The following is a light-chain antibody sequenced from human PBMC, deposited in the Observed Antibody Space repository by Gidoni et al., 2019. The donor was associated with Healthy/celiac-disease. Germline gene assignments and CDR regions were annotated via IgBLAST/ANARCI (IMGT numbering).Light chain of an antibody. J-gene: IGKJ3*01. Sequence: DIVFTQSPATLSLSPGERATLSCRASQSVSSYLAWYQQKPGQAPRLLIYDASNRATGIPARFSGSGSGTDFTLTISSLEPEDFAVYYCQQRSNWPLTFXPXTKVDIK. V-gene: IGKV3-11*01. CDR1: QSVSSY. CDR3: QQRSNWPLT. CDR2: DAS.